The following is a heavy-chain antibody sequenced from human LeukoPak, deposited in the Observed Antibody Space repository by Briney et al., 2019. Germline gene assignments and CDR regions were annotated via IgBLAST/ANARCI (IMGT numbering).Heavy chain of an antibody. V-gene: IGHV4-59*01. J-gene: IGHJ3*02. D-gene: IGHD3-3*01. CDR3: ARGGLSPFTYYDFWSGYPDAFDI. CDR2: IYYSGST. CDR1: GGSISSYY. Sequence: SGTLSLTCTVSGGSISSYYWSWIRQPPGKGLEWIGYIYYSGSTNYNPSLKSRVTISVDTSKNQFSLKLSSVTAADTAVYYCARGGLSPFTYYDFWSGYPDAFDIWGQGTMVTVSS.